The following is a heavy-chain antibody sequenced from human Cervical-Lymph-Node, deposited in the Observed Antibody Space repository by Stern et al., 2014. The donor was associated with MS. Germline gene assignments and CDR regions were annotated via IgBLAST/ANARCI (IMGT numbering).Heavy chain of an antibody. CDR2: IRSKTYGGTT. CDR1: DFTFDDYG. D-gene: IGHD3-16*01. J-gene: IGHJ3*02. CDR3: SRELTWTWTGAFDI. Sequence: ELPLVESGGTLVQPGRSLRLSCASSDFTFDDYGMSWFRQAPGKGLEWVGLIRSKTYGGTTHYAASVRGRFTISRDDSKRIAYLQMNSLKPEDTALYYCSRELTWTWTGAFDIWGQGTMVTVSS. V-gene: IGHV3-49*03.